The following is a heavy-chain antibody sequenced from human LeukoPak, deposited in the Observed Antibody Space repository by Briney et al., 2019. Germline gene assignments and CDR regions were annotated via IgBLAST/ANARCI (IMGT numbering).Heavy chain of an antibody. D-gene: IGHD3-22*01. Sequence: SETLSLTCSVSGYSISSGYYWGWIRQPPGKGLEWIGSMYYRGSTDYSPSLKSRVTVSVDTTKNQFSLKLSSVTAADTAVYYCARETRNYYDSPAYYSFDYWGQGTLVTVSS. CDR1: GYSISSGYY. V-gene: IGHV4-38-2*02. CDR2: MYYRGST. J-gene: IGHJ4*02. CDR3: ARETRNYYDSPAYYSFDY.